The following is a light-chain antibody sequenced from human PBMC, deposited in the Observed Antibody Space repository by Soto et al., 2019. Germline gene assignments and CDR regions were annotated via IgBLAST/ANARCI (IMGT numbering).Light chain of an antibody. Sequence: EIVLTQSPATLSLSPGERGTVSCGASQNVNNSLAWYQQKPGQPPRLLIYDASHRATGIPARFSGSGSGTDFTLTISRLEPEDFAVYDCQQYGDSPITFGQGTRLEIK. CDR1: QNVNNS. CDR3: QQYGDSPIT. J-gene: IGKJ5*01. V-gene: IGKV3-11*01. CDR2: DAS.